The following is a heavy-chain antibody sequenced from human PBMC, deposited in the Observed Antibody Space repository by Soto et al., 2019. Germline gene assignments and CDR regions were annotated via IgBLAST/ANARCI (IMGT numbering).Heavy chain of an antibody. J-gene: IGHJ5*02. CDR1: GCTFNNFA. CDR3: ARIESTYFDSSGDDWFDP. CDR2: FIAIFGTT. Sequence: SVKVSFKASGCTFNNFAITWVRQAPGQGLEWMGAFIAIFGTTNYAQKFQGRLTITADESTSAAYMELSSLRSEDTGVYYCARIESTYFDSSGDDWFDPWGQGILVTVS. V-gene: IGHV1-69*01. D-gene: IGHD3-22*01.